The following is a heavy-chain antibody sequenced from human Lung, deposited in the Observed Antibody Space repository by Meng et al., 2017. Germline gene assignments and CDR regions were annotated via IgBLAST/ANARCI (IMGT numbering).Heavy chain of an antibody. D-gene: IGHD6-19*01. CDR3: ARDIGQWLVQRDLDY. Sequence: QVQLVQSGAEVKNPGASLKVSFKAAGYTFTSYGISWVRQAPGQGLEWMGWISAYNGNTNYAQKLQGRVTMTTDTSTSTAYMELRSLRSDDTAVYYCARDIGQWLVQRDLDYWGQGTLVTVSS. V-gene: IGHV1-18*01. J-gene: IGHJ4*02. CDR1: GYTFTSYG. CDR2: ISAYNGNT.